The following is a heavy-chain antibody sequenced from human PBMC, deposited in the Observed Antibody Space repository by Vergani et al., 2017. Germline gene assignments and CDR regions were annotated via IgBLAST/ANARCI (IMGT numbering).Heavy chain of an antibody. CDR3: SRYCTSTSCYLGGLGYYFGMDV. D-gene: IGHD2-2*01. CDR2: ISVGGGST. J-gene: IGHJ6*02. CDR1: EFTFSHFA. V-gene: IGHV3-23*01. Sequence: EVHLLESGGGLVQPGSLRLSCAGSEFTFSHFAMSWVRQAPEKGLEWVSVISVGGGSTYYADCVKGRFTISRDNSRNMLYLYMDSLRVEDTAVYYCSRYCTSTSCYLGGLGYYFGMDVWGQGTTVTVSS.